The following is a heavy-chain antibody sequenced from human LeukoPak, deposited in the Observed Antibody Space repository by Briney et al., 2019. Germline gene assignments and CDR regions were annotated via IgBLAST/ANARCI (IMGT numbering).Heavy chain of an antibody. J-gene: IGHJ4*02. CDR1: GGSISSYY. D-gene: IGHD2-15*01. CDR2: IHDSGST. V-gene: IGHV4-59*01. Sequence: SETLSLTCTVSGGSISSYYWSWIRQPPGKGLEWIGYIHDSGSTNYNPSLKSRVTISVDTSKSRFSLKLSSVTAADTAVYYCARDRREQYCSGGSCYSALGFFDYWGQGTLVTVSS. CDR3: ARDRREQYCSGGSCYSALGFFDY.